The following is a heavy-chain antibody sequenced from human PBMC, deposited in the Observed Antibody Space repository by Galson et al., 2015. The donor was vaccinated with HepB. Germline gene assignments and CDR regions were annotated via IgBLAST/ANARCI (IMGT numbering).Heavy chain of an antibody. V-gene: IGHV3-23*01. CDR1: GFTFRSYA. Sequence: SLRLSCAASGFTFRSYAMSWVRQAPGKGLEWVSAISGSGGSTYYADSVKGRFTISRDNSKNTLYLQMNSLRAEDTAVYYCAKGVVITYWFDPWGQGTLVTVSS. CDR2: ISGSGGST. D-gene: IGHD3-3*01. CDR3: AKGVVITYWFDP. J-gene: IGHJ5*02.